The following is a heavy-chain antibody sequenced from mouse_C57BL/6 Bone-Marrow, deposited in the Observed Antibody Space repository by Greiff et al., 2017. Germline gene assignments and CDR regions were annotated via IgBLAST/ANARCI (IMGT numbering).Heavy chain of an antibody. CDR2: ISSGSSTI. CDR3: ARQEYYGSSYPFAY. Sequence: EVHLVESGGGLVKPGGSLKLSCAASGFTFSDYGMHWVRQAPEKGLEWVAYISSGSSTIYYADTVKGRFTISRDNAKNTLFLQMTSLRSEDTAMYYCARQEYYGSSYPFAYWGQGTLVTVSA. CDR1: GFTFSDYG. V-gene: IGHV5-17*01. D-gene: IGHD1-1*01. J-gene: IGHJ3*01.